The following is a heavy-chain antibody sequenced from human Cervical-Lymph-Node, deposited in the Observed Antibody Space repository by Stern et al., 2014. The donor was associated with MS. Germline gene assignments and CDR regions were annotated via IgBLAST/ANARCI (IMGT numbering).Heavy chain of an antibody. Sequence: VQLLESGAEVERPGASVKVSCKASCYTFTAYFLHWVRQAPGQGLEWMGWISPKTGSATYAQKFQDRVTMTRDTSINTGYMEVSSLRSDDTAVYYCARDRGSYSDYWGQGTLVAVSS. CDR3: ARDRGSYSDY. CDR1: CYTFTAYF. V-gene: IGHV1-2*02. CDR2: ISPKTGSA. J-gene: IGHJ4*02. D-gene: IGHD1-26*01.